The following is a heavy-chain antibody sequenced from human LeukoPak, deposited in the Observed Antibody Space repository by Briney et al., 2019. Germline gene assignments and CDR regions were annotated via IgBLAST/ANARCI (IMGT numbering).Heavy chain of an antibody. D-gene: IGHD2-2*02. J-gene: IGHJ6*03. CDR2: FSGSSGST. CDR3: ATSPHYCSSTSCYIYMDV. V-gene: IGHV3-23*01. CDR1: GFTFSSHA. Sequence: GGALRLSCAASGFTFSSHALSLGRQAPGGGVEWVSAFSGSSGSTYYAESVKGRFTISRDNSKNTLYLQMNSLRAEDTAVYYCATSPHYCSSTSCYIYMDVWGKGTTVTVSS.